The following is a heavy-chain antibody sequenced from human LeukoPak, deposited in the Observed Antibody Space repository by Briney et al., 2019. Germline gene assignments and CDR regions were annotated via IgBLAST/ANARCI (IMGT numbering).Heavy chain of an antibody. V-gene: IGHV3-33*06. D-gene: IGHD6-19*01. CDR1: GFTFSSYG. J-gene: IGHJ4*02. CDR3: AKEGPTSGWYSGFDY. Sequence: GGSLRLSCAASGFTFSSYGMHWVRQAPGKGLEWVAVIWNDGSNKYYADSVKGRVTISRDNSKNTLYLQMNSLRAEDTAVYYCAKEGPTSGWYSGFDYWGQGTLVTVSS. CDR2: IWNDGSNK.